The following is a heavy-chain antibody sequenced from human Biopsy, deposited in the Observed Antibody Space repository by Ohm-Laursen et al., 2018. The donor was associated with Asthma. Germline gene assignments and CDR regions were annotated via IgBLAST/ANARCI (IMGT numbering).Heavy chain of an antibody. CDR3: ARHDHRWDTYADF. CDR2: MYHSGSP. CDR1: SGSGGYMRSGNYY. D-gene: IGHD2-2*01. V-gene: IGHV4-39*01. J-gene: IGHJ4*02. Sequence: GTLSLTCSLSSGSGGYMRSGNYYWGWIRQPPGKGMEWIGSMYHSGSPYYHPSLKSRATISVDTSKNQLSLKMSSVTAADTAVYYCARHDHRWDTYADFWGQGTLVTVSS.